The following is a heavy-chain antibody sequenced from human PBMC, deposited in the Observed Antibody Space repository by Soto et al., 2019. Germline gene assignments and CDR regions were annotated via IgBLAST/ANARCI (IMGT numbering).Heavy chain of an antibody. V-gene: IGHV4-30-2*06. J-gene: IGHJ4*02. Sequence: QLQLQESGSGLVKPSQTLSLTCAVSGASIISGGYSWSWIRQSSGKGLEWIGYIDDSGSTSYNPSLNSRVTISVDRSKNQFSLKLSSVTAADTAVYYCARGGLYLDSGGYVPLSFEYWCQGMLVTVYS. CDR3: ARGGLYLDSGGYVPLSFEY. CDR2: IDDSGST. D-gene: IGHD3-22*01. CDR1: GASIISGGYS.